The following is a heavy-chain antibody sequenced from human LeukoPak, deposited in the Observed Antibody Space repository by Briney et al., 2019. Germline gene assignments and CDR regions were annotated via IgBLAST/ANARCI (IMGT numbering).Heavy chain of an antibody. CDR2: INHSGST. D-gene: IGHD3-3*01. V-gene: IGHV4-34*01. CDR3: ARIPLYDFWSGYYAYYFDY. J-gene: IGHJ4*02. Sequence: SETLSLTCAVYGGSFSGYYWSWIRQPPGKGLEWIGEINHSGSTNYNPSLKSRVTISVDTSKNQFSLKLGSVTAADTAVYYCARIPLYDFWSGYYAYYFDYWGQGTLVTVSS. CDR1: GGSFSGYY.